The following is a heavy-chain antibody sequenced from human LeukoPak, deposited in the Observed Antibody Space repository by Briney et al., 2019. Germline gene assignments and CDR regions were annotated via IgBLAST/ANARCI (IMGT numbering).Heavy chain of an antibody. CDR1: GYTFTSYA. V-gene: IGHV7-4-1*01. D-gene: IGHD3-3*01. CDR2: INTNTGNP. J-gene: IGHJ6*02. Sequence: ASVKVSCKASGYTFTSYAMNWVRQAPGQGLEWMGWINTNTGNPTYAQGFTGRFVFSLDTSVRTAYLQICSLQAEATAVFYCWRALPYYDFWRGNFRYYYYYVMASWGQGTRV. CDR3: WRALPYYDFWRGNFRYYYYYVMAS.